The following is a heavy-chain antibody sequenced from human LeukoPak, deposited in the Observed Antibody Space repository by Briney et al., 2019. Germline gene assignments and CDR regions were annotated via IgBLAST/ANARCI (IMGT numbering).Heavy chain of an antibody. CDR2: IYPGDSDT. Sequence: GESLKISCQGSGYSFTSYWIGWVRQMPGKGLEWMGIIYPGDSDTRYSPSFQGQVTISADKSISTAYLQWSSLKASDTAMYYCATGTTVAPRADQNYSSSYMDVWGKGTTVTVSS. J-gene: IGHJ6*03. V-gene: IGHV5-51*01. D-gene: IGHD4-23*01. CDR1: GYSFTSYW. CDR3: ATGTTVAPRADQNYSSSYMDV.